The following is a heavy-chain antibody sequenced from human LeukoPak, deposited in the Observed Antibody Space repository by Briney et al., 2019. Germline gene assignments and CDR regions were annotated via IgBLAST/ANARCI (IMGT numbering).Heavy chain of an antibody. CDR2: IFYSGST. CDR1: GGSISTSNYY. D-gene: IGHD1-26*01. J-gene: IGHJ3*02. V-gene: IGHV4-39*07. CDR3: ARDGATTATDAFDI. Sequence: PSETLSLTCTVSGGSISTSNYYWGWIRQPPGKGLEWIGNIFYSGSTYYSPSLKSRVTISLDTSRNQFSLKLSSVTAADTAVYYCARDGATTATDAFDIWGQGTMVTVSS.